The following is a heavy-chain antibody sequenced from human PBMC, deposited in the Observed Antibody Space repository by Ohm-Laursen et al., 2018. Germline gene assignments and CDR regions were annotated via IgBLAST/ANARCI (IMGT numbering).Heavy chain of an antibody. V-gene: IGHV3-30*03. Sequence: RSLRLSCAASGFTFTSYGMHWVRQAPGKGLEWVAVISYDGSNKYYADSVKGRFTISRDNSKNTLYLQMNSLRAEDTAVYYCAREVVAAAGIGYYYYGMDVWGQGTTVTVSS. D-gene: IGHD6-13*01. CDR2: ISYDGSNK. CDR1: GFTFTSYG. CDR3: AREVVAAAGIGYYYYGMDV. J-gene: IGHJ6*02.